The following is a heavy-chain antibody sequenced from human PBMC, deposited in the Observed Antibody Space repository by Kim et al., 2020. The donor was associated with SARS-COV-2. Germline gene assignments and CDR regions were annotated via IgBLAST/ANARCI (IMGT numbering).Heavy chain of an antibody. Sequence: GGSLRLSCAASGFTFSSYGMHWVRQAPGKGLEWVAVISYDGSNKYYADSVKGRFTISRDTSKNTLYLQMNSLRAEDTAVYYCARWFGELLDYYYYYGMDV. V-gene: IGHV3-30*03. CDR3: ARWFGELLDYYYYYGMDV. CDR2: ISYDGSNK. D-gene: IGHD3-10*01. CDR1: GFTFSSYG. J-gene: IGHJ6*01.